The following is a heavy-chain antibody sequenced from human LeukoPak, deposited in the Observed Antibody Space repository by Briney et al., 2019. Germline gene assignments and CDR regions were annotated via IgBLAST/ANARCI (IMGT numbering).Heavy chain of an antibody. CDR2: INHSGST. Sequence: SETLSLTCAVYGGSFSGYYWSWIRQPPGKGLEWIGEINHSGSTNYNPSLKSRVTISVDKSKNQFSLKLSSVTAADTAVYYCARSSSGYNRELDYWGQGTLVTVSS. CDR3: ARSSSGYNRELDY. CDR1: GGSFSGYY. V-gene: IGHV4-34*01. J-gene: IGHJ4*02. D-gene: IGHD3-22*01.